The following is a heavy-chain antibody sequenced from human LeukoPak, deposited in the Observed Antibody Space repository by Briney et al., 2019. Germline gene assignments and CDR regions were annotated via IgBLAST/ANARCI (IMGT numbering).Heavy chain of an antibody. J-gene: IGHJ6*04. CDR3: AELGITMIGGV. D-gene: IGHD3-10*02. CDR1: PFIFSRYS. Sequence: GGSLRLSCAVSPFIFSRYSINWVRQAPGKGLEWVSSITPSGYTFYADSVKGRFTISRDNAKNSLFFQMNSLRAEDTAVYYCAELGITMIGGVWGKGTTVTISS. V-gene: IGHV3-21*01. CDR2: ITPSGYT.